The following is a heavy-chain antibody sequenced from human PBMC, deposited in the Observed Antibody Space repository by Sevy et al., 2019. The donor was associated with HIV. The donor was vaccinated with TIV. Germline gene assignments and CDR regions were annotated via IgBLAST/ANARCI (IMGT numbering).Heavy chain of an antibody. CDR3: ARAYCSGGRCYSLAY. Sequence: ASVKVSCKPSGYTFTSYTITWVRQAPGQGLEWVGRISPFTGDTDYARNLQGRVTMTTDTSSTTAYMELRSLGSDDTAVYYCARAYCSGGRCYSLAYWGLGTLVTVSS. CDR1: GYTFTSYT. V-gene: IGHV1-18*01. CDR2: ISPFTGDT. D-gene: IGHD2-15*01. J-gene: IGHJ4*02.